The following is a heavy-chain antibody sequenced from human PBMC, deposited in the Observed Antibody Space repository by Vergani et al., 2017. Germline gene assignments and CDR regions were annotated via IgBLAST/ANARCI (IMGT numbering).Heavy chain of an antibody. J-gene: IGHJ6*02. Sequence: QLQLQESGPGLVKPSETLSLTCTVSGGSISSSSYYWGWIRQPPGKGLEWIGSIYYSGSTYYNPSLKSRVTISVDTSKNQFSLKLSSVSAADTAVYYCARVAPRLGELSLLGMDVWGQGTTVTVSS. CDR3: ARVAPRLGELSLLGMDV. CDR1: GGSISSSSYY. CDR2: IYYSGST. V-gene: IGHV4-39*01. D-gene: IGHD3-16*02.